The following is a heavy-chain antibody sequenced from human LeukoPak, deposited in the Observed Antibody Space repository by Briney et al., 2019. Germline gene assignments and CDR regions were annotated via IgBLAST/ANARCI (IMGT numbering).Heavy chain of an antibody. CDR1: GGSISSSSYY. CDR2: IYYSGST. CDR3: ARLPSDSSGWYRSDY. D-gene: IGHD6-19*01. Sequence: SETLSLTCTVSGGSISSSSYYWGWIRQPPGKGLEWIGSIYYSGSTYYNPSLKSRVTISVDTSKTQFSLKLSSVTAADTAVYYCARLPSDSSGWYRSDYWGQGTLVIVS. J-gene: IGHJ4*02. V-gene: IGHV4-39*01.